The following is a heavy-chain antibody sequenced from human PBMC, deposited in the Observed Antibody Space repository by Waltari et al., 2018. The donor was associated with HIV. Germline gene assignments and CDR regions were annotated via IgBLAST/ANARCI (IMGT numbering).Heavy chain of an antibody. CDR2: IFYTGTT. CDR3: ARDDFSDPRVIRH. V-gene: IGHV4-59*01. CDR1: GGSISSFY. J-gene: IGHJ4*02. D-gene: IGHD1-26*01. Sequence: QVQLRESGPGLVKSSETLSLTCTVSGGSISSFYWAWFRQPPGKGLEWIGYIFYTGTTDSNPSLKSRVTMSLDTSKNYFSLNLRSVTAADTAVYYCARDDFSDPRVIRHWGQGSLVAVSS.